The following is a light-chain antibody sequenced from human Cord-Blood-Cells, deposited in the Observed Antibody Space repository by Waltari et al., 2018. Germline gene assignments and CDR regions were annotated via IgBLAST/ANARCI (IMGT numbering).Light chain of an antibody. Sequence: QSALTQPASLSGPPGRPITISCPGTTGDVGGYTLVPWYQQHPGKAPKLMIYEGSKRPSGVSNRFSGSKSGNTASLTISGLQAEDEADYYCCSYAGSSTWVFGGGTKLTVL. V-gene: IGLV2-23*01. CDR3: CSYAGSSTWV. CDR2: EGS. J-gene: IGLJ3*02. CDR1: TGDVGGYTL.